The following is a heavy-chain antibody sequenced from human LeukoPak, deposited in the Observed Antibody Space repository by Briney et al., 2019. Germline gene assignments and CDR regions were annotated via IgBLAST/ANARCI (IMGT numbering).Heavy chain of an antibody. CDR3: AREGRPGTTTIEY. Sequence: ASVKVSCKASGGTFSSYAISWVRQAPGQGLEWMGWISGCNGETKYAEKFQVRVTMTTDTSTNTVYMELRSLRSDDTAIYYCAREGRPGTTTIEYWGQGTLITVSS. J-gene: IGHJ4*02. CDR2: ISGCNGET. V-gene: IGHV1-18*01. D-gene: IGHD1-26*01. CDR1: GGTFSSYA.